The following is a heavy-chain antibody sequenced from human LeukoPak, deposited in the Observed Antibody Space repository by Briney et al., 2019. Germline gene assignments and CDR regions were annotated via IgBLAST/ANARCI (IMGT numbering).Heavy chain of an antibody. CDR2: INPNSGGT. J-gene: IGHJ5*02. D-gene: IGHD1-26*01. Sequence: ASVKVSCKASGYTFTGYYMHWVRQAPGQGLEWMGWINPNSGGTNYAQKFQGRVTMTRDMSTSTVYMELSSLRSEDTAVYYCARDSYSGSYFGTPRRAFDPWGQGTLVTVSS. V-gene: IGHV1-2*02. CDR3: ARDSYSGSYFGTPRRAFDP. CDR1: GYTFTGYY.